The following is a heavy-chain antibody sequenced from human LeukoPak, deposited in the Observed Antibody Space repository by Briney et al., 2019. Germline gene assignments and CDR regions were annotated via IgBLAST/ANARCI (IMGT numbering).Heavy chain of an antibody. V-gene: IGHV3-53*01. CDR1: GFTVSTNY. CDR3: TRGGSSGWYALGY. CDR2: IYSGGST. J-gene: IGHJ4*02. D-gene: IGHD6-19*01. Sequence: GGSLRLSCAASGFTVSTNYMSWVRQAPGKGLEWVSVIYSGGSTYYADSVKGRFTISRDNSKNTLYLQMNSLRAEDTAVYYCTRGGSSGWYALGYWGQGTLVTVSS.